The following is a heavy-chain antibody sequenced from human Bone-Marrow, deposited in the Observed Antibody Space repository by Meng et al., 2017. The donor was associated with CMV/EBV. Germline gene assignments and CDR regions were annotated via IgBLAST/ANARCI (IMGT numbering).Heavy chain of an antibody. D-gene: IGHD1-26*01. CDR2: IYSDGRGT. CDR3: ARVREWELSNSPFDY. J-gene: IGHJ4*02. Sequence: GESLKISCVASGLTLSSYDMNWVRQAPGKGLEWVSLIYSDGRGTYFADSVKDRFTISRDNAKNSLYLQMNSLRAEDTAVYYCARVREWELSNSPFDYWGQGTLVTVSS. CDR1: GLTLSSYD. V-gene: IGHV3-NL1*01.